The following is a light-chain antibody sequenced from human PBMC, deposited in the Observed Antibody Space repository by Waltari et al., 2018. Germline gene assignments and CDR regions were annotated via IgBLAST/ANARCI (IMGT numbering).Light chain of an antibody. V-gene: IGKV1-33*01. Sequence: DIQMTQSPSSLSASVGGTVTITCQASQDIGKNLNWYQQKPGKAPKLLIYRTSSLKSGIPSRVSGSGSGTDLTLTISSLQPEDLATYSCQQAYSYPLTFGGGTKVEIK. CDR1: QDIGKN. J-gene: IGKJ4*01. CDR2: RTS. CDR3: QQAYSYPLT.